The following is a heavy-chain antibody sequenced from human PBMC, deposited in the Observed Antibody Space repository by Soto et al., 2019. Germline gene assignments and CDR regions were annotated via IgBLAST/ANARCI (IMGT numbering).Heavy chain of an antibody. Sequence: ASVKVSCKASGYTFTSYAMHWVRQAPGQRLEWMGWINAGNGNTKYSQKFQGRVTITRDTSASTAYMELSSLRSEDTAVYYCAGPTPEGDAFDIWGQGTMVTVSS. CDR3: AGPTPEGDAFDI. V-gene: IGHV1-3*01. CDR2: INAGNGNT. J-gene: IGHJ3*02. CDR1: GYTFTSYA.